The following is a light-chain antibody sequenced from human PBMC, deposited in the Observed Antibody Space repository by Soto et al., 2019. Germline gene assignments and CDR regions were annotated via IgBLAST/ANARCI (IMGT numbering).Light chain of an antibody. CDR3: LTWDTGLSVWV. V-gene: IGLV1-51*01. J-gene: IGLJ3*02. CDR2: DND. Sequence: QSVLTQLPSVSAAPGQKVTISCSGSNSNIGSNYVSWYQEVPGTAPKLLIYDNDKRPSGIPDRFSGSKSGTSATLGITGLQTGDEADYYCLTWDTGLSVWVFGGGTQLTVL. CDR1: NSNIGSNY.